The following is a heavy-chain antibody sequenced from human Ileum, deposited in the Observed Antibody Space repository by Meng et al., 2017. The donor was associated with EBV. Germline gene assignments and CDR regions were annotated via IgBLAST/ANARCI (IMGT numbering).Heavy chain of an antibody. CDR2: INHSGST. V-gene: IGHV4-34*01. CDR3: ARYRLQNDYGDQLYYFDY. CDR1: GGSFSGYY. D-gene: IGHD4-17*01. J-gene: IGHJ4*02. Sequence: QVQLQQWGAGLLKPSETLSPTCAAYGGSFSGYYWSWIRQPPGKGLEWIGEINHSGSTNYNPSLKSRVNISLDTSKNQFSLKLSSVTAADTAVYYCARYRLQNDYGDQLYYFDYVGQGTLVTVAS.